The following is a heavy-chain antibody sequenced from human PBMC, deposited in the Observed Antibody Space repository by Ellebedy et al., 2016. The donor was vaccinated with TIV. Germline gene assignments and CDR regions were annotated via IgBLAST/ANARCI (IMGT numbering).Heavy chain of an antibody. J-gene: IGHJ4*02. CDR1: GGSISSGDYY. D-gene: IGHD5-24*01. V-gene: IGHV4-30-4*01. CDR2: IYYSGST. Sequence: SETLSLTXTVSGGSISSGDYYWSWIRQPPGKGLEWIGYIYYSGSTYYNPSLKSRVTISVDTSKNQFSLKLSSVTAADTAVYYCARLRRDGYNYDYWGQGTLVTVSS. CDR3: ARLRRDGYNYDY.